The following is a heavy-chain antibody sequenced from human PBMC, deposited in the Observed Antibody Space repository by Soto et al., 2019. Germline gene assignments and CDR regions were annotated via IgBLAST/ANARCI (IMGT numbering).Heavy chain of an antibody. CDR2: INAGNGNT. D-gene: IGHD6-13*01. CDR3: ARACSWFVTEY. CDR1: GYTFTNYA. V-gene: IGHV1-3*01. Sequence: QVQPVQSGAEVKKPGASVKVSCKASGYTFTNYAMHWVRQAPGQRLEWMGWINAGNGNTKYSQKFQGRVTITRDTSASIAYMELSSLSSADTAVYYWARACSWFVTEYWGQGTLVTVSS. J-gene: IGHJ4*02.